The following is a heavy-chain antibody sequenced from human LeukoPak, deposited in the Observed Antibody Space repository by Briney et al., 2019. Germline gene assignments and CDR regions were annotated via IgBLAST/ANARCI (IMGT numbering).Heavy chain of an antibody. Sequence: QTGGCLRLSCAASAFTFNTYAMHWVRQAPGKGLEWVAFINYDGTNTYYADSVKGRFTISRDNSKITLYLQMNSLRAEDTAVYYCAKDRSPMIRGVFDYWGQGTLVTVSS. V-gene: IGHV3-30*02. CDR2: INYDGTNT. CDR1: AFTFNTYA. CDR3: AKDRSPMIRGVFDY. D-gene: IGHD3-10*01. J-gene: IGHJ4*02.